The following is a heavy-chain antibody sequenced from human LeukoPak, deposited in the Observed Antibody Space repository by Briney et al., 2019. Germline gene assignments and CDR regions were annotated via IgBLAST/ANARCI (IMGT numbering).Heavy chain of an antibody. CDR1: GGSFSGYC. CDR3: ARLGGANQDY. V-gene: IGHV4-34*01. D-gene: IGHD1-26*01. Sequence: SETLSLTCAVYGGSFSGYCWSWIRQPPGKGLEWIGEINHSGSTNYNPSLKSRITISVDTSKNQFSLKLSSVTAADTAVYYCARLGGANQDYWGQGTLVIVSS. J-gene: IGHJ4*02. CDR2: INHSGST.